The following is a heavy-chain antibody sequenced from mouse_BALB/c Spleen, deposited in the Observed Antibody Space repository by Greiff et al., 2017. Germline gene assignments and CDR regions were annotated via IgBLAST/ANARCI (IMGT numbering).Heavy chain of an antibody. Sequence: EVQRVESGGGLVQPKGSLKLSCAASGFTFNTYAMNWVRQAPGKGLEWVARIRSKSNNYATYYADSVKDRFTISRDDSQSMLYLRMNNLKTEDTAMYYCVRPPDDGAWFAYWGQGTLVTVSA. J-gene: IGHJ3*01. V-gene: IGHV10-1*02. CDR1: GFTFNTYA. CDR2: IRSKSNNYAT. D-gene: IGHD2-12*01. CDR3: VRPPDDGAWFAY.